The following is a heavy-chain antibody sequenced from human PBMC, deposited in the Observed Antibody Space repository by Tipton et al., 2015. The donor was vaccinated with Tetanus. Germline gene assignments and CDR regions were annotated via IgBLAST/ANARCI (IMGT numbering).Heavy chain of an antibody. D-gene: IGHD3/OR15-3a*01. CDR2: INRDGSDK. J-gene: IGHJ6*03. CDR1: GFTFKSYT. CDR3: ARDRGEDWTNFYHMDV. V-gene: IGHV3-7*01. Sequence: GSLRLSCVASGFTFKSYTLNWVRQAPGKGLEWVANINRDGSDKYYVDSVKGRFTISRDEAKNSLYLQMSSLRVGDTAVYYCARDRGEDWTNFYHMDVWGKGATVTVSS.